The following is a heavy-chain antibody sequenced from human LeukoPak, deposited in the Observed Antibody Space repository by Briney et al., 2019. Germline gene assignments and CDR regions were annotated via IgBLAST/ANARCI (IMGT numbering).Heavy chain of an antibody. V-gene: IGHV1-46*01. CDR3: ARGRTVTNDFDL. D-gene: IGHD4-17*01. Sequence: ASVKVSCKASGYTFAVYYIHWVRQAPGQGLEWMGMFNPSSSDTNYAQRFQGRVTLIRDTSTTTVYMNLSGLRPEDTAVYYCARGRTVTNDFDLWGRGTLLTVSS. J-gene: IGHJ2*01. CDR2: FNPSSSDT. CDR1: GYTFAVYY.